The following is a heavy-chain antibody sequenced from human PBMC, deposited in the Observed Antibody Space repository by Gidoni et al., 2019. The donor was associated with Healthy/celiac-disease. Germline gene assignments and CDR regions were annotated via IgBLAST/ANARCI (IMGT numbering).Heavy chain of an antibody. J-gene: IGHJ4*02. CDR2: IYYSGST. V-gene: IGHV4-39*01. D-gene: IGHD3-3*01. CDR1: GGSISSSSYY. Sequence: QLQLQESGPGLVKPSETLSLTCTVSGGSISSSSYYWGWIRQPPGKGLEWIGSIYYSGSTYYNPSLKSRVTKSVDTSKNQFSLKLSSVTAADTAVYYCARAYDFWSGPLDYWGQGTLVTVSS. CDR3: ARAYDFWSGPLDY.